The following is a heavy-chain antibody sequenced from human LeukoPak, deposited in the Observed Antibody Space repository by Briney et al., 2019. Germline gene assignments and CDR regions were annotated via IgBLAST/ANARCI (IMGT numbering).Heavy chain of an antibody. CDR2: ISWNSGNI. D-gene: IGHD6-13*01. CDR3: AKGGAAADNYWYFDL. CDR1: GFTFDDYA. Sequence: GRSLRLSCSASGFTFDDYAMHWVRQAPGKGLEWVSGISWNSGNITYGDSVKGRFTISRDNAKNSLYLQMNSLRTEDTALYYCAKGGAAADNYWYFDLWGRGTLVTVSS. V-gene: IGHV3-9*01. J-gene: IGHJ2*01.